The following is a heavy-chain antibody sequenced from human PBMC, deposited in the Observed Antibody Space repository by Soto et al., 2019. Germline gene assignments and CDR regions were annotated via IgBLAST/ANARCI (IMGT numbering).Heavy chain of an antibody. D-gene: IGHD3-22*01. CDR3: AKWKYYDSSGYYQNFDY. CDR2: ISGSGGST. V-gene: IGHV3-23*01. Sequence: LRLSCAASGFTFSSYAMSWVRQAPGKGLEWVSAISGSGGSTYYADSVKGRFTISRDNSKNTLYLQMNSLRAEDTAVYYCAKWKYYDSSGYYQNFDYWGQGTLVTVSS. CDR1: GFTFSSYA. J-gene: IGHJ4*02.